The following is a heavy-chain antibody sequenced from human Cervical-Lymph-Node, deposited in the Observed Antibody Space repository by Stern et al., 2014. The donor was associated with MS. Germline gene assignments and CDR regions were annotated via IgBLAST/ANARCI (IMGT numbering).Heavy chain of an antibody. CDR2: IIPVVGTA. Sequence: VQLVESGAEVRKPGSSVKVSCKASGGTFSRYGIIWVRQAPGQGLEWMGGIIPVVGTADYAEQFQGRVTITADGSTSTAYMELSSLTSADTAVYYCARGPYNRDFFEYWGQGTLVTVSS. CDR3: ARGPYNRDFFEY. J-gene: IGHJ4*02. CDR1: GGTFSRYG. V-gene: IGHV1-69*01. D-gene: IGHD1-1*01.